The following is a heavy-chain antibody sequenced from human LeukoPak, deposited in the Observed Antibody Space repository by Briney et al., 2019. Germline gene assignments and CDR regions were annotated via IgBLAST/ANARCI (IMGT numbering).Heavy chain of an antibody. Sequence: GGSLRLSCAASGFTFSSYWMHWVRQAPGKGLVWVSRINSDGSSTSYADSVKGRFTISRDNAKNTLYLQMNSLRAEDTAVNYCARNRYSSGLNWFDPWGQGTLVTVSS. CDR2: INSDGSST. V-gene: IGHV3-74*01. J-gene: IGHJ5*02. D-gene: IGHD6-19*01. CDR1: GFTFSSYW. CDR3: ARNRYSSGLNWFDP.